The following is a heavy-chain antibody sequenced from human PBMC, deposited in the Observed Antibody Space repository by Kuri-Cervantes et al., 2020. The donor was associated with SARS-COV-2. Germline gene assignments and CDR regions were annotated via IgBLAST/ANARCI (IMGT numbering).Heavy chain of an antibody. CDR1: GGSISSSSYY. Sequence: GSLRLSCTVSGGSISSSSYYWGWIRQPPGKGLEWIGSIYYSGSTYYNPSLKSRVTISVDMSKNQFSLKLSSVTAADTAVYYCASLWGNTRLFDYWGQGTLVTVSS. D-gene: IGHD3-16*01. CDR2: IYYSGST. V-gene: IGHV4-39*01. J-gene: IGHJ4*02. CDR3: ASLWGNTRLFDY.